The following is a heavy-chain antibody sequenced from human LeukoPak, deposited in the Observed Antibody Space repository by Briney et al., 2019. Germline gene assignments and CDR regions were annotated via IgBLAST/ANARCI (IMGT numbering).Heavy chain of an antibody. Sequence: PSETLSLTCTVSGGSISGYYWSWIRQPPGKGLEWIGYMFDVGTTNYHPSLKSRVTISVDTSKNQFSLNLSSVTAADTAVYYCARLPGIAESGKAVDYWGQGTLVSVST. V-gene: IGHV4-59*01. J-gene: IGHJ4*02. D-gene: IGHD6-19*01. CDR3: ARLPGIAESGKAVDY. CDR2: MFDVGTT. CDR1: GGSISGYY.